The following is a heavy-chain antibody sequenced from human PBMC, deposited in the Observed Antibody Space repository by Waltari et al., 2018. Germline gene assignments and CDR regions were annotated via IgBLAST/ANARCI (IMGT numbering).Heavy chain of an antibody. CDR2: ISYDGSNK. J-gene: IGHJ4*02. CDR3: ASRITMVQGANPGEYYFDY. Sequence: QVQLVESGGGVVQPGRSLRLSCAASGFTFSSYAMHWVRQAPGKGLEWVAVISYDGSNKYYADSVKGRFTISRDNSKNTLYLQMNSLRAEDTAVYYCASRITMVQGANPGEYYFDYWGQGTLVTVSS. CDR1: GFTFSSYA. V-gene: IGHV3-30-3*01. D-gene: IGHD3-10*01.